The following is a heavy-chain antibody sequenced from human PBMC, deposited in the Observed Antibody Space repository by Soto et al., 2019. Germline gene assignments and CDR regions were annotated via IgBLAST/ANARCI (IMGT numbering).Heavy chain of an antibody. CDR1: GFSLSYYW. J-gene: IGHJ6*02. D-gene: IGHD2-21*02. Sequence: GGSLRLSCAASGFSLSYYWMHWVRQVPGKGLLWVSRISVDGSNTKYADSVKGRFTISRDNSKNTLYLQMDSLRAEDTAVYYCAAPNTVTRLMDVWGQGTTVTVSS. CDR3: AAPNTVTRLMDV. V-gene: IGHV3-74*01. CDR2: ISVDGSNT.